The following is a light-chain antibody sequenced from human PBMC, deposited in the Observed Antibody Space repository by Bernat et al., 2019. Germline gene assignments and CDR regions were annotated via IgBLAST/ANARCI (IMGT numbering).Light chain of an antibody. CDR1: QVIGIY. CDR2: GAS. V-gene: IGKV1-9*01. Sequence: DIQLTQSPPFLSASVGDRVTITCRASQVIGIYLAWYQQKPGKAPNLLIYGASTLETGVPSRFSGSGSGTEFTLTISSLQPEDVATYYCQQSYSTPPFTFGPGTKVDIK. CDR3: QQSYSTPPFT. J-gene: IGKJ3*01.